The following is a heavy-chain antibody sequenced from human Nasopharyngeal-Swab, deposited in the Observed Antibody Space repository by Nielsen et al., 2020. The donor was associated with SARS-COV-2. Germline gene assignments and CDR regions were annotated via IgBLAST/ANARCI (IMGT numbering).Heavy chain of an antibody. J-gene: IGHJ6*02. CDR2: IYHSGST. CDR3: ARDRRGDYYYYYGMDV. Sequence: SETLSLTCAVSGGSISSSNWWSWVRQPPGQGLEWIGEIYHSGSTNYNPSLKSRVTISVDKSKNQFSLKLSSVTAADTAVYYCARDRRGDYYYYYGMDVWGQGTTVTVSS. D-gene: IGHD2-21*02. CDR1: GGSISSSNW. V-gene: IGHV4-4*02.